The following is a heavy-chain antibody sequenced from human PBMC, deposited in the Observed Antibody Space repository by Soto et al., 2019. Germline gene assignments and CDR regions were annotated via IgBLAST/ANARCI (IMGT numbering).Heavy chain of an antibody. Sequence: GGSLRLSCAASGFPFSSYAMSWVRQAPGKGLEWVSAISGSGGSTYYADSVKGRFTISRDNSKNTLYLQMNSLRAEDTAVYYCAKDRLQYSSFDYWGQGTLVTVSS. CDR2: ISGSGGST. CDR1: GFPFSSYA. J-gene: IGHJ4*02. CDR3: AKDRLQYSSFDY. D-gene: IGHD6-19*01. V-gene: IGHV3-23*01.